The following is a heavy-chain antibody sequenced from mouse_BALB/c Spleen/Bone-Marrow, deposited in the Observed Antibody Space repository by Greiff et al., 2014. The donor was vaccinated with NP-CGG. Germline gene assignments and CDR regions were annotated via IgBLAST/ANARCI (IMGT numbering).Heavy chain of an antibody. CDR2: IYPGSGST. CDR1: GYTFTSYW. Sequence: LQQSGSELVRPGASVKLSCEASGYTFTSYWMHWVKQRPGQGLEWIGNIYPGSGSTNYDEKFKSKATLTVDTSSSTVYMQLSSLTSEDSAVYYCTSLRLPYWGQGTLVTVSA. CDR3: TSLRLPY. D-gene: IGHD1-2*01. V-gene: IGHV1S22*01. J-gene: IGHJ3*01.